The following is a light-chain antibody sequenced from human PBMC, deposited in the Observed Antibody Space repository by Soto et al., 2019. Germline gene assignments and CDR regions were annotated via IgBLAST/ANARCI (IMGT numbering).Light chain of an antibody. Sequence: QSGLTQPPSASGTPGQRVTISCSGSSSNIESNTVTWYQQLPGTAPKLVIYSNYDRPSGVPDLFSGSTSGTSASLVIRGLQSEDEADYYCAAWDAILNGYVFGGGTKVTVL. CDR1: SSNIESNT. CDR3: AAWDAILNGYV. CDR2: SNY. J-gene: IGLJ1*01. V-gene: IGLV1-44*01.